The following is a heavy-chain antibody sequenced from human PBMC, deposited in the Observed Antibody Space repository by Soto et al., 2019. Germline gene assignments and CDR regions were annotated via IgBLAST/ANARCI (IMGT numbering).Heavy chain of an antibody. CDR1: GHSFTSYW. CDR2: IDPSDSYI. V-gene: IGHV5-10-1*01. CDR3: AIQQGGQQLPPNYYGMDV. D-gene: IGHD6-13*01. Sequence: GESLKISCKGSGHSFTSYWISWVRQMPGKGLEWMGRIDPSDSYINYSPSFQGHVTLSADKSISTAYLQWSSLKASDTAMSYCAIQQGGQQLPPNYYGMDVWGQGTTVTVSS. J-gene: IGHJ6*02.